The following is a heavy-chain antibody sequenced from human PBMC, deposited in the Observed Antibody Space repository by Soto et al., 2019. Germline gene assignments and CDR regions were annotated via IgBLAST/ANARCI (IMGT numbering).Heavy chain of an antibody. Sequence: ASVKVSCKASGYTFTGYYMHWVRQAPGQGLEWMGWINPNSGGTNYAQKFQGRVTMTRDTSISTAYMELSRLRSDDTAVYYCAREDLVVVPAAISYDYYGMDVWGQGTQVTVSS. D-gene: IGHD2-2*01. CDR1: GYTFTGYY. J-gene: IGHJ6*02. CDR2: INPNSGGT. V-gene: IGHV1-2*02. CDR3: AREDLVVVPAAISYDYYGMDV.